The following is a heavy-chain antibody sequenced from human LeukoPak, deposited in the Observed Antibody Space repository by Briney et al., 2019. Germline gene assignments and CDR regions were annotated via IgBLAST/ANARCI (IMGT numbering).Heavy chain of an antibody. J-gene: IGHJ3*02. CDR2: MNPNSGNT. V-gene: IGHV1-8*01. Sequence: PEASVKVSCKASGYTFTSYDINWVRQATGQGLEWMGWMNPNSGNTGYAQKFQGRVTMTRNTSISTAYMELSSLRSEDTAVYYCAINLGYCSGGSCYQRGGDAFDIWGQGTMVTVSS. CDR1: GYTFTSYD. D-gene: IGHD2-15*01. CDR3: AINLGYCSGGSCYQRGGDAFDI.